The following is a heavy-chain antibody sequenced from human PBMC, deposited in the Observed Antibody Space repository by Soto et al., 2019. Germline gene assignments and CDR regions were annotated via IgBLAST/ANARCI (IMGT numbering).Heavy chain of an antibody. V-gene: IGHV1-2*02. Sequence: ASVTVSCQASRYTFTGHYIHWVRQAPEQGPEWMGEIGPESGATRYAQKFQGRVTMTRDMSITTVYMELNNLSPDDTAVYYCGRGRSGQIVVFYWGQGTPVTVSS. CDR2: IGPESGAT. CDR3: GRGRSGQIVVFY. CDR1: RYTFTGHY. D-gene: IGHD5-12*01. J-gene: IGHJ4*02.